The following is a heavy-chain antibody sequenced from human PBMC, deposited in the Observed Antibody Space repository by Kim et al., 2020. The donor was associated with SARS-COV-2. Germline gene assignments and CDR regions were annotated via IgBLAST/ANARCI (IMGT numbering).Heavy chain of an antibody. J-gene: IGHJ4*02. Sequence: SETLSLTCTVSGGSISSCSYYWGWIRPPPGKGLEWIGEINHSGSTNYNSSLKSRVTISVDTSKNQFSLKLSSVTAADTAVYYCARGIAAGGGFDYWGQGT. V-gene: IGHV4-39*07. CDR2: INHSGST. CDR3: ARGIAAGGGFDY. D-gene: IGHD6-13*01. CDR1: GGSISSCSYY.